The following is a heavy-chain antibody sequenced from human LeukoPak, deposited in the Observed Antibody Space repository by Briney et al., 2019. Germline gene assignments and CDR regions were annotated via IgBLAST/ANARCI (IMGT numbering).Heavy chain of an antibody. CDR3: ARGHPVKQWLVRGYFDY. D-gene: IGHD6-19*01. V-gene: IGHV4-34*01. CDR2: INHSGST. CDR1: GGSFSGYY. J-gene: IGHJ4*02. Sequence: SETLSLTCAVYGGSFSGYYWSWIRQPPGKGLEWIGEINHSGSTNYNPSLKSRVTISVDTSKNQFSLKLSSVTAADTAVYYCARGHPVKQWLVRGYFDYWGQGTLVTVSS.